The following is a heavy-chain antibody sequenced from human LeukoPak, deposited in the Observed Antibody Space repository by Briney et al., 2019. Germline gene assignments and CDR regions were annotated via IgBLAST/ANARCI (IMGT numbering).Heavy chain of an antibody. D-gene: IGHD3-10*01. CDR3: ARDGDYGSGSYDY. V-gene: IGHV3-20*04. CDR1: GFTFDDYG. CDR2: INWNGGST. J-gene: IGHJ4*02. Sequence: GGSLRLSCAASGFTFDDYGMSWVRQPPGKGLEWVSGINWNGGSTGYADSVKGRFTISRDNAKNSLYLQMNTLRAEDTALYYCARDGDYGSGSYDYWGQGTLVTVSS.